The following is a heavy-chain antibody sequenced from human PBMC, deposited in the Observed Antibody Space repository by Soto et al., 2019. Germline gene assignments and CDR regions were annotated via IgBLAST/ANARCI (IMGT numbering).Heavy chain of an antibody. D-gene: IGHD3-22*01. J-gene: IGHJ4*02. Sequence: QVQLVETGGGVVQPGRSLRLSCAASGFTLSSYGMHWVHQAPGKGLEWVAVISNDGSNKYYADSVKGRFTISRDNSKNTLYLQMNSLRAEDTAMYYCAKDYYYDSSGWVDWGQGTLVTVSS. CDR1: GFTLSSYG. V-gene: IGHV3-30*18. CDR2: ISNDGSNK. CDR3: AKDYYYDSSGWVD.